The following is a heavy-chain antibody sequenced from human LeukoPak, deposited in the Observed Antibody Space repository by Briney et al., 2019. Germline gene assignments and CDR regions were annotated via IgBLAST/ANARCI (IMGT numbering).Heavy chain of an antibody. CDR2: IQYGESDK. CDR1: GLTFSTSG. D-gene: IGHD6-19*01. J-gene: IGHJ4*02. V-gene: IGHV3-30*02. CDR3: AREGGIIVAGKFDS. Sequence: GGSLRLSCAASGLTFSTSGMHWVRQAPGKGLEWVAFIQYGESDKYYADSVRGRLTISRDNSKNTLFLQMNSLRAEDTAVYYCAREGGIIVAGKFDSWGQGTLVTVSS.